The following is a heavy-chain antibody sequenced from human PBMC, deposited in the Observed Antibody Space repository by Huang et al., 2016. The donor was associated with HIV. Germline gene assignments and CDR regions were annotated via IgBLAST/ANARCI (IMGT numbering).Heavy chain of an antibody. D-gene: IGHD1-20*01. J-gene: IGHJ6*03. CDR3: ARGGGIQRGVLGYYYMDV. V-gene: IGHV1-18*01. Sequence: QVQLVQSGAEVKKPGASVKVSCTASGYTFSSFGISWVRQAPGQGLEWVGAMSVYNGNTKVAQKFQGRLTMTTDTSTSTAYMELRRLRSDDTAVYYCARGGGIQRGVLGYYYMDVWGNGTTVTVSS. CDR1: GYTFSSFG. CDR2: MSVYNGNT.